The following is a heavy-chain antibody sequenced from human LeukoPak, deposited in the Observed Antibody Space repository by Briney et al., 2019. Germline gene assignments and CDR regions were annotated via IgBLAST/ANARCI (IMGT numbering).Heavy chain of an antibody. Sequence: GASVKVSCKASGYTFTSYGISWVRQATGQGLEWMGWMNPNTGDTGYAQKFQGRVTMTRNTSIGTAYMELSSLRSEDTAVYYCVRWASSWYYYFDYWGQGTLVTVSS. V-gene: IGHV1-8*01. CDR2: MNPNTGDT. CDR3: VRWASSWYYYFDY. D-gene: IGHD6-13*01. J-gene: IGHJ4*02. CDR1: GYTFTSYG.